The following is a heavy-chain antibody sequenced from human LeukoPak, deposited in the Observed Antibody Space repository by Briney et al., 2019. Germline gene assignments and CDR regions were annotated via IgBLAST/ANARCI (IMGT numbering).Heavy chain of an antibody. CDR3: ARSRITMIVVVITDDAFDI. V-gene: IGHV1-46*01. J-gene: IGHJ3*02. CDR2: INPSGGST. D-gene: IGHD3-22*01. Sequence: GESLKISCKGSGYTFTSYYMHWVRQAPGQGLEWMGIINPSGGSTSYAQKFQGRVTMTRDTSTSTVYMELSSLRSEDTAVYYCARSRITMIVVVITDDAFDIWGQGTMVTVSS. CDR1: GYTFTSYY.